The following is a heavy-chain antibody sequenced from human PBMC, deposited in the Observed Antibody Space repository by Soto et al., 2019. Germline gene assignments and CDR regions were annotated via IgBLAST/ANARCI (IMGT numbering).Heavy chain of an antibody. CDR1: GFTFSTYA. CDR3: ARQRPNYDILTGPIYYYYYGMDV. V-gene: IGHV3-30-3*01. CDR2: ISYDGSNE. Sequence: PGGSLRLSCAASGFTFSTYALQWVRQAPGKGLEWVAVISYDGSNEYYTDSVKGRFTISRDSSKNTLDLQMNSLRPEDTAVYYCARQRPNYDILTGPIYYYYYGMDVWDQGTTVTVSS. J-gene: IGHJ6*02. D-gene: IGHD3-9*01.